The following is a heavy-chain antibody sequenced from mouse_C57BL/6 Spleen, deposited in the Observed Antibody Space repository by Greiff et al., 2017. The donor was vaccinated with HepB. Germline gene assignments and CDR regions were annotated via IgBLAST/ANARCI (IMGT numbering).Heavy chain of an antibody. D-gene: IGHD1-1*01. Sequence: VQLQQPGAELVMPGASVKLSCKASGYTFTSYWMHWVKQRPGQGLEWIGEIDPSDSYTNYNQKFKSKSTLTVDKSSSTAYMQLSSLTSEDTAVYYCARRVYTTVVAYRYFDVWGPGTTLTVSS. V-gene: IGHV1-69*01. CDR1: GYTFTSYW. CDR2: IDPSDSYT. J-gene: IGHJ1*01. CDR3: ARRVYTTVVAYRYFDV.